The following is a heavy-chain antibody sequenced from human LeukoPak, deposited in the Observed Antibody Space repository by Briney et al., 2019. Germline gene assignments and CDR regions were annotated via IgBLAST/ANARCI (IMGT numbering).Heavy chain of an antibody. CDR1: GYTFTSYY. V-gene: IGHV1-46*01. CDR2: INPSGGTT. Sequence: ASVTVSFTASGYTFTSYYMHWVRQAPGQGLEWMGIINPSGGTTSYAQKFQGRVTMTRDTSTSTVYMELSSLRSEDTAVYYCARGVRATWGYFDYWGQGTLVTVSS. CDR3: ARGVRATWGYFDY. D-gene: IGHD3-16*01. J-gene: IGHJ4*02.